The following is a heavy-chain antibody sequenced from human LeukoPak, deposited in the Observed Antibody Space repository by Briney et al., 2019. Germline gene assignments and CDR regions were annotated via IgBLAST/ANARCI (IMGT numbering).Heavy chain of an antibody. D-gene: IGHD3-16*01. J-gene: IGHJ4*02. CDR1: GFTFSDHY. CDR2: FRNKANSYTT. V-gene: IGHV3-72*01. Sequence: GGSLRVSCAASGFTFSDHYVDWVRQAPGKGLEWVGRFRNKANSYTTEYASSVEGRFTISRDDSKNSFYLQMNRLEAEDTAVYYCAGEGGSYGPVVYWGQGTLVTVFS. CDR3: AGEGGSYGPVVY.